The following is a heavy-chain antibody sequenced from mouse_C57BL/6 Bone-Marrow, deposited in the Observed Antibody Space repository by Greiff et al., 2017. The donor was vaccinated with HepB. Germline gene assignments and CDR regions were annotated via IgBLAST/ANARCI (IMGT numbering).Heavy chain of an antibody. CDR1: GYTFTSYW. CDR2: IDPSDSET. CDR3: ARLSPRYFDV. Sequence: VKLQQPGAELVRPGSSVKLSCKASGYTFTSYWMHWVKQRPIQGLEWIGNIDPSDSETHYNQKFKDKATLTVDKSSSTAYMQLSSLTSEDSAVYYCARLSPRYFDVWGTGTTVTVSS. J-gene: IGHJ1*03. V-gene: IGHV1-52*01.